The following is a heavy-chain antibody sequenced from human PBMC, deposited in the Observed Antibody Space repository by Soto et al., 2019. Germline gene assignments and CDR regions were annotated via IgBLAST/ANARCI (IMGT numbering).Heavy chain of an antibody. J-gene: IGHJ4*02. Sequence: QVQLVESGGGVVQPGRSLRLSCAASGFTFSGLAMHWVPQAPAKGREGLAVIGYDGSNIYYADAVKGRFTISRDNSKDTLYLQMNSLRADDTAVYYCARDGVGHTTFFGYFDYWGQGTLVTVSS. CDR3: ARDGVGHTTFFGYFDY. D-gene: IGHD1-26*01. CDR2: IGYDGSNI. CDR1: GFTFSGLA. V-gene: IGHV3-33*01.